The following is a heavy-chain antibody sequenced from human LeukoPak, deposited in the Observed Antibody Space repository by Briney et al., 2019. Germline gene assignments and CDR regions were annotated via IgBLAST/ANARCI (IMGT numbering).Heavy chain of an antibody. Sequence: GGSLRLSCAASGFDFSVYRMNGVRQAPGKGLEWVSYINLDRNNKYYAHSVKGRFTISRDKAKKSVYLELSSLRAGNTARYFFARGAKWFADYWGQGTLVTVSS. V-gene: IGHV3-48*01. CDR3: ARGAKWFADY. CDR2: INLDRNNK. CDR1: GFDFSVYR. J-gene: IGHJ4*02. D-gene: IGHD3-10*01.